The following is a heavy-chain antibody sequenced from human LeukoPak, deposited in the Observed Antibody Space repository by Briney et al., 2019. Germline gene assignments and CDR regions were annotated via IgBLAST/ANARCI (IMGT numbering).Heavy chain of an antibody. CDR1: GYTFTSYY. CDR2: INPSGGST. D-gene: IGHD3-3*01. Sequence: ASVKVSCKASGYTFTSYYMHWVRQTPGQGLEWMGIINPSGGSTSYAQKFQGRVTMTRDTSTSTVYMELSSLRSEDTAVYYCARDRPPVYYDFWSGDYYYGMDVWGQGTTVTVSS. J-gene: IGHJ6*02. CDR3: ARDRPPVYYDFWSGDYYYGMDV. V-gene: IGHV1-46*01.